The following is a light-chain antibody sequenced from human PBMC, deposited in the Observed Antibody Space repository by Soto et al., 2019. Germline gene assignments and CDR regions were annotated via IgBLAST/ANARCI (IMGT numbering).Light chain of an antibody. CDR3: QHSHSPPYG. CDR1: QSVGNY. J-gene: IGKJ2*03. Sequence: DLQMTQSPSSLSASVGDRVTITCRASQSVGNYLNWYQQKPGRAPKLLIYAASTLQGGVPSRFSGSGSGTYFTLSISSLQPEDFAAYYCQHSHSPPYGFGQGTKLEIK. V-gene: IGKV1-39*01. CDR2: AAS.